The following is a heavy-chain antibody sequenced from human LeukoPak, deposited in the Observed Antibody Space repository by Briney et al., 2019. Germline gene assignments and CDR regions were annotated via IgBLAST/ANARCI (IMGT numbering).Heavy chain of an antibody. CDR2: IRQDGRET. Sequence: GGSLRLSCAASPGIIFSDYWMNWVRQAPGKELEWVAIIRQDGRETLYLDSVRGRFTISRDNAKSSVYLEINSLRAEDTAVYYCVGGIGWQPDYWGQGTLVTVSS. D-gene: IGHD6-19*01. J-gene: IGHJ4*02. V-gene: IGHV3-7*03. CDR1: PGIIFSDYW. CDR3: VGGIGWQPDY.